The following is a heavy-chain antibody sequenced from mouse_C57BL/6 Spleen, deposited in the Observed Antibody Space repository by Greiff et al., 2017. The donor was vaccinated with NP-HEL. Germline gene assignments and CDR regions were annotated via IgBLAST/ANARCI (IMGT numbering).Heavy chain of an antibody. D-gene: IGHD2-4*01. CDR2: INPNSGST. J-gene: IGHJ2*01. CDR1: GYTFTSYW. V-gene: IGHV1-64*01. Sequence: QVQLQQPGAELVKPGASVKLSCKASGYTFTSYWMHWVKQRPGQGLEWIGMINPNSGSTNYNEKFKSKATLTVDKSSSTAYMQLSSLTSEDSADYYCAREANDYDECYYFDYWGKGTTLTVSS. CDR3: AREANDYDECYYFDY.